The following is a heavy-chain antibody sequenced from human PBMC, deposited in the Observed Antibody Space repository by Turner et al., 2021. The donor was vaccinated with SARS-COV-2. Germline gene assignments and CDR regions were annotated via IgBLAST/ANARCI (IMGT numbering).Heavy chain of an antibody. CDR2: INQDGSEK. Sequence: EVQPAESGGGLVQPGGSLRLSCAACGFTFGSYWISWVRPAPGKGLEWVANINQDGSEKYYVDSVKGRFTISRDNAKNSLYLQMNSLRAEDTAVYYCARDRSTYYDFWSGYWHFDYWGQGTLVTVSS. J-gene: IGHJ4*02. CDR3: ARDRSTYYDFWSGYWHFDY. D-gene: IGHD3-3*01. CDR1: GFTFGSYW. V-gene: IGHV3-7*01.